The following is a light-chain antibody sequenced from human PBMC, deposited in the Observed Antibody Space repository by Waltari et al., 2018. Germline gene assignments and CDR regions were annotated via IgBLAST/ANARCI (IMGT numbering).Light chain of an antibody. Sequence: QSVLTQPPSVSGAPGQRVTISCTGSSSNIGAGYDVHWYQQLPGTAPKLLIYGNSNRPSGVPDRCSGSKSGTSAPLAITGLQAEDEADYYCQSYDSSLSAVVFGGGTKLTVL. CDR2: GNS. V-gene: IGLV1-40*01. CDR3: QSYDSSLSAVV. J-gene: IGLJ2*01. CDR1: SSNIGAGYD.